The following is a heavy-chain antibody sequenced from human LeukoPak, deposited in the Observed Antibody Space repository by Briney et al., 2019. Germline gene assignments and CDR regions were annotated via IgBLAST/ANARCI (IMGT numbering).Heavy chain of an antibody. CDR1: GYTFTSYY. CDR2: INPSGGSK. CDR3: ARPWYSSGWYVY. D-gene: IGHD6-19*01. J-gene: IGHJ4*02. Sequence: ASVKVSCKASGYTFTSYYMHWVRQAPGQGREWMGIINPSGGSKSYAQKFQGRVTMTRDTSTSTVYMELSSLRSEDTAVYYCARPWYSSGWYVYWGQGTLVTVSS. V-gene: IGHV1-46*01.